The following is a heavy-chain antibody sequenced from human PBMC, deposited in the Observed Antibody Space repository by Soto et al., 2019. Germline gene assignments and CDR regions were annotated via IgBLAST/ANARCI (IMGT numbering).Heavy chain of an antibody. Sequence: GGSLRLSCAASGFTFSSYGMHWVRQAPGKGLEWVAVIWYDGSNKYYADSVKGRFTISRDNSKNTLYLQMNSLRAEDTAVYYCARDLSGSYYGEQMNWFDPWGQGXLVTVSS. V-gene: IGHV3-33*01. CDR3: ARDLSGSYYGEQMNWFDP. CDR1: GFTFSSYG. D-gene: IGHD1-26*01. CDR2: IWYDGSNK. J-gene: IGHJ5*02.